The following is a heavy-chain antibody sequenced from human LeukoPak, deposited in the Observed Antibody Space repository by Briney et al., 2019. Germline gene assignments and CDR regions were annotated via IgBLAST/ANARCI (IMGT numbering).Heavy chain of an antibody. J-gene: IGHJ4*02. D-gene: IGHD3-9*01. CDR2: IYYSGST. Sequence: SETLSLTCTVSGGSISTYYWSWIRQPPGKGLEWIGYIYYSGSTNYNPSLKSRVTISVDTSKNQFSLKLSSVTAADTAVYYCARLRCDSFYFDYWGQGTLVTVSS. CDR1: GGSISTYY. CDR3: ARLRCDSFYFDY. V-gene: IGHV4-59*01.